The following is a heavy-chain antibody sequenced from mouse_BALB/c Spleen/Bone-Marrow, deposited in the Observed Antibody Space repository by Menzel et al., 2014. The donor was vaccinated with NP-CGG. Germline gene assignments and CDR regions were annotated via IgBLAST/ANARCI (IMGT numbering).Heavy chain of an antibody. D-gene: IGHD2-2*01. V-gene: IGHV5-17*02. CDR2: ISSGSSTI. CDR1: GFTFSSFG. Sequence: VQLKESGGGLVRPGGSRKLSCAASGFTFSSFGMHWVRQAPEKGLEWVAYISSGSSTIYYADTVKGRFTISRDNPKNTLFLQMTSLRSEDTAMYYCARYGYYDAMDYWGQGTSVTVSS. CDR3: ARYGYYDAMDY. J-gene: IGHJ4*01.